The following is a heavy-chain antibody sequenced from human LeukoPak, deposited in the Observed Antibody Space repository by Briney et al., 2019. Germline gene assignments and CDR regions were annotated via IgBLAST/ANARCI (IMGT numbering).Heavy chain of an antibody. D-gene: IGHD5-18*01. Sequence: GGSLRLSCAASGFTFSRYWMSWVRQAPGKGLEWVAHIKQDGSEKYYVDSVRGRFTISGDNAKNSLYLQMNSLRAEDTAVYYCARHLSGVTGYTYGRGIDYWGLGTLVTVSS. CDR1: GFTFSRYW. CDR2: IKQDGSEK. V-gene: IGHV3-7*01. J-gene: IGHJ4*02. CDR3: ARHLSGVTGYTYGRGIDY.